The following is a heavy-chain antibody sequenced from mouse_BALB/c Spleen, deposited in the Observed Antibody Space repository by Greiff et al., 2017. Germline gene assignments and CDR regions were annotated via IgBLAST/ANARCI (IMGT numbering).Heavy chain of an antibody. D-gene: IGHD2-2*01. Sequence: VQLKESGPGLVKPSQSLSLTCTVTGYSITSDYAWNWIRQFPGNKLEWMGYISYSGSTSYNPSLKSRISITRDTSKNQFFLQLNSVTTEDTATYYCARDYGYDGDYWGQGTTLTVSS. CDR2: ISYSGST. CDR3: ARDYGYDGDY. CDR1: GYSITSDYA. J-gene: IGHJ2*01. V-gene: IGHV3-2*02.